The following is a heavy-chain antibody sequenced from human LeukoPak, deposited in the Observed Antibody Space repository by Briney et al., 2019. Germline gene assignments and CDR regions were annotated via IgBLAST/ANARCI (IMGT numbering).Heavy chain of an antibody. CDR3: VTDPAYSTSA. Sequence: GGSLRLSCAASGFTFSNYGMHWVRQAPGKGLEWVAFIRYDGSNKYYADSVKGRFTISRDNSKNTLYLQMNSLKIEDTGVFYCVTDPAYSTSAWGQGTLVTASS. J-gene: IGHJ4*02. CDR2: IRYDGSNK. CDR1: GFTFSNYG. D-gene: IGHD6-6*01. V-gene: IGHV3-30*02.